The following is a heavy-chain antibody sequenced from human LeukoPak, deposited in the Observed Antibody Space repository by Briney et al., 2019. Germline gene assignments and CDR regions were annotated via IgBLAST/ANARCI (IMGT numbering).Heavy chain of an antibody. J-gene: IGHJ4*02. CDR2: ITGSVGST. CDR1: GFTFSSYA. V-gene: IGHV3-23*01. D-gene: IGHD6-13*01. Sequence: TGGSLRLSCAASGFTFSSYAMSWVRQAPGKGLEWVSTITGSVGSTYYTDSVKGRFSISRDNSKSILYLQMNSLNAEDTAVYYCAKEIGSSFYFFDSWGQGTLVTVSS. CDR3: AKEIGSSFYFFDS.